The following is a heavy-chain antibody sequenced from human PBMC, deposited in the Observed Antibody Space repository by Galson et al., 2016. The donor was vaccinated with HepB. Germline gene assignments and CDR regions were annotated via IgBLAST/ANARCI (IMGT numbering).Heavy chain of an antibody. V-gene: IGHV3-48*02. CDR2: ISTTSSAI. J-gene: IGHJ3*02. CDR3: AREMCDGDCTDAFDI. D-gene: IGHD2-21*02. Sequence: SLRLSCAASGFTFSGYKMNWVRQAPGKALEWVSYISTTSSAIYYTDSVKGRFTISRDNAKNSLYLQMNSLRDEDTAVYYCAREMCDGDCTDAFDIWGQGTMVTVSS. CDR1: GFTFSGYK.